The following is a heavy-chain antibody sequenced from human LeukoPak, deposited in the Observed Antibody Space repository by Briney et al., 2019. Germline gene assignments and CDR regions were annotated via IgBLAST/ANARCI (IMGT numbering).Heavy chain of an antibody. V-gene: IGHV3-13*01. CDR2: IGTTDNT. D-gene: IGHD2-8*01. CDR1: GFAFNIYD. Sequence: GGSLRLSCAASGFAFNIYDMHWVRQPTGKGLEWVSAIGTTDNTYYIDSVKGRFTISRENAKNSLYLQMNSLRAEDTAIYYCARVPTNSWYNWFDPWGQGTLVTVSS. CDR3: ARVPTNSWYNWFDP. J-gene: IGHJ5*02.